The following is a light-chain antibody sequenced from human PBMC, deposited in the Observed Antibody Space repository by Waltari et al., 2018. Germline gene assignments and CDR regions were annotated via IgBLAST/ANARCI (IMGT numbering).Light chain of an antibody. Sequence: SYVLTQPHSVSVAPGKTARITGWGNDLGRQCLPWYQQKPGQAPVMVIFFVSDRPSGISERFSGSKSGNTATLTISRVEAGDEADYFCQVWDGTSDQPVFGGGTKLTVL. V-gene: IGLV3-21*04. CDR1: DLGRQC. J-gene: IGLJ2*01. CDR3: QVWDGTSDQPV. CDR2: FVS.